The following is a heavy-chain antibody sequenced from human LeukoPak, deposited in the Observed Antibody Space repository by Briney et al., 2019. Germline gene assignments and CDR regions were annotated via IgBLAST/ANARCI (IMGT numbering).Heavy chain of an antibody. J-gene: IGHJ4*02. CDR3: AGAPNPTFFDY. CDR1: GGSISSYY. CDR2: ISYSETT. Sequence: PSETLSLTCTVSGGSISSYYWSWIRQPPGKGLEWIGHISYSETTNYDPSLKSRVIISIDISQNQFSLKLSSVTAADTAVYYCAGAPNPTFFDYWGQGPLATVSS. V-gene: IGHV4-59*01.